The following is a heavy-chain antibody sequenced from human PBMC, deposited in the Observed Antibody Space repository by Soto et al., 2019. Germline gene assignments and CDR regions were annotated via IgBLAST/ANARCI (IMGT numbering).Heavy chain of an antibody. CDR2: MNPNSGNT. V-gene: IGHV1-8*01. D-gene: IGHD1-1*01. CDR1: GYTFTSYD. Sequence: ASVKVSCKASGYTFTSYDINWVRQATGQGLEWMGWMNPNSGNTGYAQKFQGRVTMTRNTSISTAYMELSSLRSEDTAVYYCARMLEPYQYYYYYYMDVWGKGTTVTVSS. J-gene: IGHJ6*03. CDR3: ARMLEPYQYYYYYYMDV.